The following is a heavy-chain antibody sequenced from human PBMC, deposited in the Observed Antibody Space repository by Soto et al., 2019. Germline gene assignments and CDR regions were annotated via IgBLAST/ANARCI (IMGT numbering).Heavy chain of an antibody. CDR1: GYTFTSYA. CDR2: INAGNGNT. Sequence: ASVKVSCKASGYTFTSYAMHWVRQAPGQRLEWMGWINAGNGNTKYSQKFQGRVTITRDTSASTAYMELSSLRSEDTAVYYCAREGQPMVRGAERPDYYYYYYMDVWGKGTTVTVSS. J-gene: IGHJ6*03. V-gene: IGHV1-3*01. CDR3: AREGQPMVRGAERPDYYYYYYMDV. D-gene: IGHD3-10*01.